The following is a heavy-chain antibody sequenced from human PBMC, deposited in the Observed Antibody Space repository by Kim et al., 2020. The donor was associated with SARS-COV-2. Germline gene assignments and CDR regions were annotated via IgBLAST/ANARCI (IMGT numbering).Heavy chain of an antibody. D-gene: IGHD3-22*01. J-gene: IGHJ6*02. CDR1: GYTFTSYY. V-gene: IGHV1-46*01. Sequence: ASVKVSCKASGYTFTSYYMHWVREAPGQGLEWMGIINPSGGSTSYAQKFQGRVTMTRDTSTSTVYMELSSLRSEDTAVYYCARDLFRYYYDSSGYAERVLYYYYYYGMDVWGQGTTVTVSS. CDR2: INPSGGST. CDR3: ARDLFRYYYDSSGYAERVLYYYYYYGMDV.